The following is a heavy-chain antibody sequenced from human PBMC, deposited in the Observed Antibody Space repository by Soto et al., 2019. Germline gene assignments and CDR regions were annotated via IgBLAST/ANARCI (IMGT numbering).Heavy chain of an antibody. V-gene: IGHV1-69*13. Sequence: SVKVSCKASGGTFSSYAISWVRQALGQGLEWMGGIIPIFGTANYAQKFQGRVTITADESTSTAYMELSSLRSEDTAVYYCASDFWSGYLNWFDPWGQGTLVTVSS. D-gene: IGHD3-3*01. CDR3: ASDFWSGYLNWFDP. CDR1: GGTFSSYA. J-gene: IGHJ5*02. CDR2: IIPIFGTA.